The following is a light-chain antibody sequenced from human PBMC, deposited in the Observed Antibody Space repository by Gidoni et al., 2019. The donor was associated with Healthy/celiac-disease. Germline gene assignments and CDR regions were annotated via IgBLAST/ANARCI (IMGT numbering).Light chain of an antibody. V-gene: IGKV4-1*01. J-gene: IGKJ2*01. CDR1: QSVLYSSNNKND. CDR2: WAS. Sequence: DIVMTQSPDSLAVSLGARATINCKSSQSVLYSSNNKNDLAWYQQKPGQPPKLLIYWASTRESGVPDRFSGSGSGTDFTLTISSLQAEDVAVYYCQQYYSTMYTFGQGTKLEIK. CDR3: QQYYSTMYT.